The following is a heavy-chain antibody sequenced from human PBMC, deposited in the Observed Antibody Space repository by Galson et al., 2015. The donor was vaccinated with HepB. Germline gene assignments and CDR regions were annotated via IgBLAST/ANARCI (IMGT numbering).Heavy chain of an antibody. J-gene: IGHJ4*02. CDR3: AGLKSRATGWEKYYFDY. CDR1: GFSLSTSGVG. V-gene: IGHV2-5*02. D-gene: IGHD3-9*01. CDR2: IYWDDDK. Sequence: PALVKPTQTLTLTCTFSGFSLSTSGVGVGWIRQPPGKALEWLALIYWDDDKRYSPSLKSRLTITKDTSKNQVVLTMTNMDPVDTATYYCAGLKSRATGWEKYYFDYWGQGTLVTVSS.